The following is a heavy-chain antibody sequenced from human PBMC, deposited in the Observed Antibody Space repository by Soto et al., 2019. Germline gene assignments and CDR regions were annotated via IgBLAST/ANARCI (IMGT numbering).Heavy chain of an antibody. CDR2: IYHRGSS. CDR1: GGSITSGDYY. D-gene: IGHD2-15*01. V-gene: IGHV4-30-4*01. Sequence: QVHLQESGPGLVKPAQTLSLTCSVSGGSITSGDYYWGWIRKPPGKGLEWIGYIYHRGSSYYNSPLQPGVLLSVVTSSIQFSLNVPSVTAADTAVYYFARYSRDRGWFDPWGQGALVTVSS. CDR3: ARYSRDRGWFDP. J-gene: IGHJ5*02.